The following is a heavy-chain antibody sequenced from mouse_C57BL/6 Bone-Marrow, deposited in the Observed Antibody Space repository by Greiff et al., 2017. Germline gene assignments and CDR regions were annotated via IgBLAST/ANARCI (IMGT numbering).Heavy chain of an antibody. D-gene: IGHD4-1*01. Sequence: VQLKQSGAELVRPGASVKLSCTASGFNIKDYYMHWVKQRPEQGLEWIGWIDPDNGATDYAPKFQGKAIITADTSSNTAYLQLSSLTSEDTAVXYYHTGIDYWGQGTTVTVSS. V-gene: IGHV14-4*01. CDR2: IDPDNGAT. CDR1: GFNIKDYY. CDR3: HTGIDY. J-gene: IGHJ2*01.